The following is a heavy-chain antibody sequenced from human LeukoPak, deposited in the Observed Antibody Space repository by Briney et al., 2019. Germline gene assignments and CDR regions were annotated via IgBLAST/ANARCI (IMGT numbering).Heavy chain of an antibody. D-gene: IGHD3-10*01. Sequence: PGGSLRLSCAASGFTFSSYGMSWVRQAPGKGLEWVSAISGSGGSTYYADSVKGRFTISRDNSKNTLYLQMNSLRAEDTAVYYCARDRPFGELLRYYFDYWGQGTLVTVSS. V-gene: IGHV3-23*01. CDR1: GFTFSSYG. CDR2: ISGSGGST. J-gene: IGHJ4*02. CDR3: ARDRPFGELLRYYFDY.